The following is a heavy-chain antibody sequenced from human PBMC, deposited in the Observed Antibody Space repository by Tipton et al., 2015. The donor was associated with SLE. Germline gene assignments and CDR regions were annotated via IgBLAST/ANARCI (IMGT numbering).Heavy chain of an antibody. Sequence: QLVQSGAEEKKPGSSVKVSCRASGDTFRNGAITWVRQAPGQGLEWMGGIIPMFGAANYAQIFQGRVTVTTDESMTTAYMELRSLRSEDTAVYFCAKGPTFGGVMGFLQHWGQGTLVSVSS. V-gene: IGHV1-69*05. CDR1: GDTFRNGA. J-gene: IGHJ1*01. D-gene: IGHD3-16*01. CDR3: AKGPTFGGVMGFLQH. CDR2: IIPMFGAA.